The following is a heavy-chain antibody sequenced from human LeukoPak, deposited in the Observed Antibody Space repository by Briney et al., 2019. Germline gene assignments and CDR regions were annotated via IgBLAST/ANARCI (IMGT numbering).Heavy chain of an antibody. CDR1: GYTFTSYG. Sequence: ASVKVSCKASGYTFTSYGISWVRQAPGQGLEWMGWISAYNGNTNYAQKLQGRVTMTTDTSTSTAYMELRSLRSDDTAVYYRARAALLRYFDWFGPGGKNWFDPWGQGTLVTVSS. CDR3: ARAALLRYFDWFGPGGKNWFDP. V-gene: IGHV1-18*01. CDR2: ISAYNGNT. J-gene: IGHJ5*02. D-gene: IGHD3-9*01.